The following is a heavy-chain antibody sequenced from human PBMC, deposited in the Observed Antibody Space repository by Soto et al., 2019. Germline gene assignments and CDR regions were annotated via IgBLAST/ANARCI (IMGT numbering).Heavy chain of an antibody. J-gene: IGHJ4*02. V-gene: IGHV1-3*01. Sequence: ASVKVSCKASGNTVPNYAIHWVRQAPGKRLEWMGWINGGNGNTYYSEHFQGRVTFTRDTSAGTVYMPLSRVTSEDTAVYYCAREVSGFSGSHCIDYFNYWGQGALVTVSS. D-gene: IGHD1-26*01. CDR3: AREVSGFSGSHCIDYFNY. CDR1: GNTVPNYA. CDR2: INGGNGNT.